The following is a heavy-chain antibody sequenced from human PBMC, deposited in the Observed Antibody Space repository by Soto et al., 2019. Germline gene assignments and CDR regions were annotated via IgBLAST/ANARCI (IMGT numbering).Heavy chain of an antibody. CDR3: ARTYSSSSGSHYYYYYGMDV. CDR1: GYTFTGYA. V-gene: IGHV1-3*01. Sequence: ASVKVSCKASGYTFTGYAMHRVRQAPGQRLEWMGWINAGNGNTKYSQKFQGRVTMTTDTSTTTAYMELRSLRSDDTAVYYCARTYSSSSGSHYYYYYGMDVWGQGTTVTVSS. D-gene: IGHD6-6*01. J-gene: IGHJ6*02. CDR2: INAGNGNT.